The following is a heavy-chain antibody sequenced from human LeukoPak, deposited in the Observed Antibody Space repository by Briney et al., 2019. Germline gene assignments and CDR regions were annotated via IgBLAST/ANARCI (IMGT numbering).Heavy chain of an antibody. Sequence: SQTLSLTCTVSGGSISIGGYYWSWIRQHPGKGLEWIGYIYYSGSTYYNPSLKSRFTISVDTSKNQFSLKLSSVTAADTAVYYCARALAAAFDYWGQGTLVTVSS. D-gene: IGHD2-2*01. CDR1: GGSISIGGYY. CDR2: IYYSGST. CDR3: ARALAAAFDY. V-gene: IGHV4-31*03. J-gene: IGHJ4*02.